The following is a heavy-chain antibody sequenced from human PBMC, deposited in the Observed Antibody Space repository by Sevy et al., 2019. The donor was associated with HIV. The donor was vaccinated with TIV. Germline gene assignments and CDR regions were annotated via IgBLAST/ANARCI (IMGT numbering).Heavy chain of an antibody. Sequence: GGSLRLSCAASVFTVSSNYMSWVRQAPGKGLEWVSIIYGGGSTFYADSVKGRFTISRDSSKNTLYLQMNSLRAEDTAVYYCARGGDNSDWYFDLWGRGTLVTVSS. D-gene: IGHD1-20*01. CDR2: IYGGGST. V-gene: IGHV3-53*01. CDR1: VFTVSSNY. CDR3: ARGGDNSDWYFDL. J-gene: IGHJ2*01.